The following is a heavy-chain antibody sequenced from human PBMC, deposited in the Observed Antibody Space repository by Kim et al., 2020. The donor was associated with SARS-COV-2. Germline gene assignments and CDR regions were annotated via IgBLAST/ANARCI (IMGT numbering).Heavy chain of an antibody. D-gene: IGHD5-18*01. J-gene: IGHJ4*02. CDR3: ARATKYSYRGYYFDY. CDR2: IYYSGST. CDR1: GGSISSYY. V-gene: IGHV4-59*01. Sequence: SETLSLTCTVSGGSISSYYWSWIRQPPGKGLEWIGYIYYSGSTNYNPSLKSRVTISVDTSKNQFSLKLSSVTAADTAVYYCARATKYSYRGYYFDYWGQGTLVTVSS.